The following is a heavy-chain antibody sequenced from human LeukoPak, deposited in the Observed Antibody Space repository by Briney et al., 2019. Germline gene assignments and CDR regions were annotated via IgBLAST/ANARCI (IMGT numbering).Heavy chain of an antibody. J-gene: IGHJ4*02. CDR2: IKSNADAETP. V-gene: IGHV3-15*01. CDR3: TTFYHEYSPY. CDR1: GFSLMNAW. Sequence: GGSLRLSCAASGFSLMNAWMIWVRQAPAKGLEWVGRIKSNADAETPDYAAPARGRFTISRDDSKNTLYLQMNSLKTEDTAVYYCTTFYHEYSPYWGRGTLVTVSS. D-gene: IGHD2/OR15-2a*01.